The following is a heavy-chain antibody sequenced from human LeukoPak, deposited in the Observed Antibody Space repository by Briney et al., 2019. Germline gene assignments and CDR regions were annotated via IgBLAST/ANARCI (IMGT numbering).Heavy chain of an antibody. D-gene: IGHD1/OR15-1a*01. V-gene: IGHV3-48*03. Sequence: GGSLRLSCAASGFTFSSYEMNWVRQAPGKGLEWVSYISSSGSTIYYADSVKGRFTISRDNAKNSLYLQMNSLRAEDTAVYYCARELLNNAAYVLDYWGQGTLVTVSS. J-gene: IGHJ4*02. CDR2: ISSSGSTI. CDR1: GFTFSSYE. CDR3: ARELLNNAAYVLDY.